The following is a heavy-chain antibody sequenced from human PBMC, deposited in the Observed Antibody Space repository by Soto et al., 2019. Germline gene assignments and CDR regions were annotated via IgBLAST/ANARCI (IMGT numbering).Heavy chain of an antibody. D-gene: IGHD1-26*01. CDR2: ISAGGGST. J-gene: IGHJ4*02. Sequence: EVQLLESGGGLVQPGGSLRLSCAASGFTFSSYAMSWVRQAPGKGLEWVSAISAGGGSTYYADSVKGRFTISRDNSKNTLFVLMNSLRAEDTAVYYCAKVMDAHYLPHYWGQGTLVTVSS. V-gene: IGHV3-23*01. CDR1: GFTFSSYA. CDR3: AKVMDAHYLPHY.